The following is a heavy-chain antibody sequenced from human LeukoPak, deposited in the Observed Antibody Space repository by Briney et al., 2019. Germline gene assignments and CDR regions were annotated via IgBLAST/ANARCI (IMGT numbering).Heavy chain of an antibody. CDR3: ARAPRGDYGDYEGIDY. CDR1: GYTFTGYY. J-gene: IGHJ4*02. CDR2: INPNSGGT. V-gene: IGHV1-2*04. D-gene: IGHD4-17*01. Sequence: ASVKVSCTASGYTFTGYYMHWVRQAPGQGLEWMGWINPNSGGTNYAQKFQGWVTMTRDTSISTAYMELSRLRSDDTAVYYCARAPRGDYGDYEGIDYWGQGTLVTVSS.